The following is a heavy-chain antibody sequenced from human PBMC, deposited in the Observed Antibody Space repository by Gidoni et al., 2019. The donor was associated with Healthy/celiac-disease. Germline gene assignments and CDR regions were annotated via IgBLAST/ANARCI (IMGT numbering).Heavy chain of an antibody. Sequence: QVQLVQSGAEVKKPGASVKVSCKASGYTFTGYYMHWVRQAPGQGLEWMGWINPNSGGTNYAQKFQGRVTMTRDTSISTAYMELSRLRSDDTAVYYCATVGSGSPLGLRYYYGMDVWGQGTTVTVSS. D-gene: IGHD3-10*01. J-gene: IGHJ6*02. CDR1: GYTFTGYY. CDR2: INPNSGGT. V-gene: IGHV1-2*02. CDR3: ATVGSGSPLGLRYYYGMDV.